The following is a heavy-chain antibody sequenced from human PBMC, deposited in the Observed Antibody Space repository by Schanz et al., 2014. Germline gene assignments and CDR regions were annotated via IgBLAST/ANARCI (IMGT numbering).Heavy chain of an antibody. Sequence: EVQLVESGGGVVRPGGSLRLSCAASGFTFSNHAMHWVRQAPGKGLEWVANIKQDGSEKYYVDSVKGRFTISRDNSKNTLYLQMNSLSAEDTAVYYCAKRNHDMQSLPLDYWGQGTLVTVSS. D-gene: IGHD3-9*01. CDR2: IKQDGSEK. V-gene: IGHV3-7*03. J-gene: IGHJ4*02. CDR3: AKRNHDMQSLPLDY. CDR1: GFTFSNHA.